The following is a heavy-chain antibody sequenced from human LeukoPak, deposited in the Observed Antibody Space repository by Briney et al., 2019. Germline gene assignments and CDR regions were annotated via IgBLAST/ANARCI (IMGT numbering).Heavy chain of an antibody. CDR3: VKSDAQD. Sequence: PGGSLSLSCSVSGFTFSIYAIYWVPHAPGGGLEYVSAISSNGGSTYYADSVKGRFTISRDNSKNTLYLQMSSLRGEDTAMYYCVKSDAQDWGQGTLVTVSS. V-gene: IGHV3-64D*09. CDR2: ISSNGGST. J-gene: IGHJ4*02. CDR1: GFTFSIYA.